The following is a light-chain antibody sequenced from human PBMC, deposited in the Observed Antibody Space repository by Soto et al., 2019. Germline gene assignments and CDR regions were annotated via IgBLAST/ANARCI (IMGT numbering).Light chain of an antibody. CDR2: WAS. J-gene: IGKJ4*01. CDR3: QQYCSTQHR. V-gene: IGKV4-1*01. CDR1: QSVFFSSYNKDF. Sequence: IVMTQSPDPLAVSLGESATINCKSSQSVFFSSYNKDFLAWYQQKPGQLPKLRIYWASTREAGVPDRFSGSGSGTDCTLTISSLQAEDVALYYCQQYCSTQHRIGGGTKVEIX.